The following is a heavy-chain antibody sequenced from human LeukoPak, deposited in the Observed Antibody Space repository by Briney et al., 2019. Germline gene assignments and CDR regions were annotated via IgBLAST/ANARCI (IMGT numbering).Heavy chain of an antibody. Sequence: GASVKVSCTASGGTFSSYAISGVRQAPGQGLEWMGGIIPIVGTANYAQKFQGRVTITADKSTSTAYMELRSLGSEDKAVYYCARGTYYYGSGSYYNWFDPWGQGTLVTVSS. CDR1: GGTFSSYA. D-gene: IGHD3-10*01. CDR2: IIPIVGTA. J-gene: IGHJ5*02. CDR3: ARGTYYYGSGSYYNWFDP. V-gene: IGHV1-69*06.